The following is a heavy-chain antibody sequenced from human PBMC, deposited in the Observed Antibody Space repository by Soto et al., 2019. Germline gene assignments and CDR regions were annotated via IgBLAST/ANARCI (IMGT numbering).Heavy chain of an antibody. CDR2: IDPSDSYT. D-gene: IGHD2-2*01. V-gene: IGHV5-10-1*01. J-gene: IGHJ6*02. Sequence: PGESLKISCKGSGYSFTSYWISWVRQMPGKGLEWMGRIDPSDSYTNYGPSFQGHVTISADKSISTAYLQWSSLKASDTAMYYCARIVVVPAARKHYYYYYGMDVWGQGTTVTVSS. CDR1: GYSFTSYW. CDR3: ARIVVVPAARKHYYYYYGMDV.